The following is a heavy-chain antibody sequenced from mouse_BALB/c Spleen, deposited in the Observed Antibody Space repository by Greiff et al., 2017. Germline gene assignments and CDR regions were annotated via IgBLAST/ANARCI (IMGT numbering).Heavy chain of an antibody. Sequence: EVQLQQSGAELVRSGASVKLSCTASGFNIKDYYMHWVKQRPEQGLEWIGWIDPENGDTEYAPKFQGKATMTADTSSNTAYLQLSSLTSEDTAVYYCFYYGNYGFAYWGQGTLVTVSA. CDR1: GFNIKDYY. D-gene: IGHD2-1*01. CDR3: FYYGNYGFAY. CDR2: IDPENGDT. J-gene: IGHJ3*01. V-gene: IGHV14-4*02.